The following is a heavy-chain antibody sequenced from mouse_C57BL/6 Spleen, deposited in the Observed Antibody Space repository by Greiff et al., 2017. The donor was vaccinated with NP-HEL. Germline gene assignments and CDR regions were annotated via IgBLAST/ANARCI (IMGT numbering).Heavy chain of an antibody. CDR2: INPNNGGT. V-gene: IGHV1-26*01. CDR1: GYTFTDYY. Sequence: EVQLQQSGPELVKPGASVKISCKASGYTFTDYYMNWVKQSHGKSLEWIGDINPNNGGTSYNQKFKGKATFTVDKSSSTAYMELRSLTSEESAVYYCARSGYCPLLCDYGGQGTTLTVSS. J-gene: IGHJ2*01. CDR3: ARSGYCPLLCDY. D-gene: IGHD2-3*01.